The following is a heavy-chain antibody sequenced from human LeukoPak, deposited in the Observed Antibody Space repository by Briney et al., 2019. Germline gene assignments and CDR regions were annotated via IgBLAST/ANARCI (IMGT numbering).Heavy chain of an antibody. CDR1: DGSLSGYY. J-gene: IGHJ4*02. Sequence: KTSETLSLTCAVYDGSLSGYYWSWIRQPPGTGLEWIGYIYYSGSTNYNPSFKSRVTISVDTSKNHFSLKLSSLTAADTAVYHCARYRSAGTEGIGLDYWDQGTLVTVSS. CDR2: IYYSGST. D-gene: IGHD1-7*01. V-gene: IGHV4-59*01. CDR3: ARYRSAGTEGIGLDY.